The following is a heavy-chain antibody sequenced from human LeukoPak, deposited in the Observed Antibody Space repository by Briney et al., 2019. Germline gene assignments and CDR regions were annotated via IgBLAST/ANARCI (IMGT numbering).Heavy chain of an antibody. D-gene: IGHD5-18*01. J-gene: IGHJ4*02. V-gene: IGHV3-53*01. CDR2: IYSGGST. CDR1: RLTHSIHY. Sequence: GRTLGLLRGVSRLTHSIHYMRGATDASRQGLEGVSVIYSGGSTFYADSVKGRFTIYRDNSKNTLYLQMNSLRAEDSAVYHCARAPGYSDGLDYWREGTLVVVSS. CDR3: ARAPGYSDGLDY.